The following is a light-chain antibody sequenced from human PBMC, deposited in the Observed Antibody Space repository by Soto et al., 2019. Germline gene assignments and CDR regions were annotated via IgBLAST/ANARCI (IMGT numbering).Light chain of an antibody. V-gene: IGLV6-57*04. Sequence: NFMLTQPHSVSESPGKTVTISCTRSGGSIASNLVQWYQLRPGSGPLTVISQDNQRPSGVPDRFSGSIDASSNSASLTISGLKPEDEADYYCQSSENNVWVFGGGTKLTVL. CDR3: QSSENNVWV. CDR2: QDN. CDR1: GGSIASNL. J-gene: IGLJ3*02.